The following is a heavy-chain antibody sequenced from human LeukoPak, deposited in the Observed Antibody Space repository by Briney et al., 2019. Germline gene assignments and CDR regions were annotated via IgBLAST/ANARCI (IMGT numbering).Heavy chain of an antibody. Sequence: ASVTVSCKASGYTFAGYGISWVRQAPGQGLVGMGWISAHNGNTNYAQKVQGRVTRTTDTSTSTAYMDLRSLRSADTAVYYCTRDHIAVAGTFDNWGQGTLVTVSS. CDR3: TRDHIAVAGTFDN. CDR1: GYTFAGYG. D-gene: IGHD6-19*01. CDR2: ISAHNGNT. V-gene: IGHV1-18*01. J-gene: IGHJ4*02.